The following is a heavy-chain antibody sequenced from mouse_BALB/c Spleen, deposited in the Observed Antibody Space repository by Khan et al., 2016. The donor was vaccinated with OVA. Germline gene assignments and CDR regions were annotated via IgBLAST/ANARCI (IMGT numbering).Heavy chain of an antibody. Sequence: QIQLVQSGPELKKPGETVKISCKVSGYTFTNYGMNWVKQAPGKGLKWMGWINTYTGEPTYADDFRGRFAFSLATSASTAYLQINNLKNEDTATNFCARPPHFAYVMVYWGQGTSVTVSS. CDR1: GYTFTNYG. V-gene: IGHV9-3-1*01. CDR2: INTYTGEP. CDR3: ARPPHFAYVMVY. J-gene: IGHJ4*01.